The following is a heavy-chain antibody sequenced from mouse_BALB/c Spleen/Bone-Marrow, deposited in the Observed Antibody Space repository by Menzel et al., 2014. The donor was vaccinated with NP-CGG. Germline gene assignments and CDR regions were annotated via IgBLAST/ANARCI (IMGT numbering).Heavy chain of an antibody. Sequence: VQGVESGAELTKPGASVKISCKATGFTFSDNWIEWVKQRPGHGLEWIGEILPGSGSTNYNEKFKGKATFTADTSSNTAYMQLSSLTSEDSAVYYCARRGGWLGYFDVWGAGTTVTVSS. CDR2: ILPGSGST. CDR1: GFTFSDNW. V-gene: IGHV1-9*01. J-gene: IGHJ1*01. D-gene: IGHD2-3*01. CDR3: ARRGGWLGYFDV.